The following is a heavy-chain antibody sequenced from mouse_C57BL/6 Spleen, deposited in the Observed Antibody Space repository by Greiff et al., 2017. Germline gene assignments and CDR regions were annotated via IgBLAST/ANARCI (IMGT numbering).Heavy chain of an antibody. Sequence: EVKLQESGGGLVKPGGSLKLSCAASGFTFSSYTMSWVRQTPEKRLEWVATISGGGGNTYYPDSVKGRFTISRDNAKNTLYLQMSSLRSEDTALYYCARHDYDGGGYYAMDYWGQGTSVTVSS. J-gene: IGHJ4*01. CDR3: ARHDYDGGGYYAMDY. CDR1: GFTFSSYT. V-gene: IGHV5-9*01. CDR2: ISGGGGNT. D-gene: IGHD2-4*01.